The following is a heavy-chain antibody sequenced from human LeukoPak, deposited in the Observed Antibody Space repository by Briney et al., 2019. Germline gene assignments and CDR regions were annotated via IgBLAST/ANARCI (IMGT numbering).Heavy chain of an antibody. D-gene: IGHD2-2*01. CDR1: GFTFSSYA. CDR3: AKDIPTIVVVPAAIGH. Sequence: GGSLRLSCAASGFTFSSYATSWVRQAPGKGLEWVSAISGSGGSTYYADSVKGRFTISRDNSKNTLYLQMNSLRAEDTAVYYCAKDIPTIVVVPAAIGHWGQGTLVTVSS. V-gene: IGHV3-23*01. CDR2: ISGSGGST. J-gene: IGHJ4*02.